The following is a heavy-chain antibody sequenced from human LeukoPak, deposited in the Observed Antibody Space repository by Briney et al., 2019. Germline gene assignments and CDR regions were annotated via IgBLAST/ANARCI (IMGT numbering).Heavy chain of an antibody. D-gene: IGHD2-15*01. J-gene: IGHJ2*01. CDR3: TRHLGTPAWYFDL. CDR1: GFTFSGPA. V-gene: IGHV3-73*01. CDR2: IRSKANSYAT. Sequence: GGSLRLSCAASGFTFSGPAMHWVRQASGKGLEWVGRIRSKANSYATAYAASVKGRFTISRDDSKNTAYLQMNSLKTEDTAVYYCTRHLGTPAWYFDLWGRGTLVTVSS.